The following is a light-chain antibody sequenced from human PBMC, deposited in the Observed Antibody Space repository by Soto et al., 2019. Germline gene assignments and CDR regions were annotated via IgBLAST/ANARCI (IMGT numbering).Light chain of an antibody. CDR1: SSDVGGYNY. CDR2: DVS. CDR3: SSYRTLSSRV. V-gene: IGLV2-14*03. Sequence: QSALTQPASVSGSPGQSITISCTGTSSDVGGYNYVSWYQQHPGKAPKLMIYDVSNRPSGVSDRFSGSKSGNTASLTIFGLQPEDEADYYCSSYRTLSSRVFGGGTKLTVL. J-gene: IGLJ3*02.